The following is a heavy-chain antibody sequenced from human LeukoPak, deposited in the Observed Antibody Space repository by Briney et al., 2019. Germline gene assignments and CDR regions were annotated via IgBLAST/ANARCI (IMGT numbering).Heavy chain of an antibody. J-gene: IGHJ4*02. CDR1: GFTFSGYA. CDR2: ISSSGGST. CDR3: AGRGSGSYFDY. V-gene: IGHV3-23*01. Sequence: GGSLRLSCAASGFTFSGYAMTWVRQAPGKGLEWVSSISSSGGSTYYADSVKGRFTISRDNSKNTLHLQMNSLRAEDTAVYYCAGRGSGSYFDYWGQGTLVTVSS. D-gene: IGHD3-10*01.